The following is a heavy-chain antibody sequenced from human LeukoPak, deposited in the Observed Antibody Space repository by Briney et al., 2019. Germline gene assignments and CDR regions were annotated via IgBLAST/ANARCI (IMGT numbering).Heavy chain of an antibody. CDR1: GFTFSSYA. CDR2: LTGSGGNT. J-gene: IGHJ6*03. Sequence: LGGSLRLSCAASGFTFSSYAMSWGRQASGKGLGWVSGLTGSGGNTYAADSVKGRFTISRDNSKNTLSLQMNSLRAEDAAVYYCVKFRGIQHYNYHMDVWGKGTTVTVSS. V-gene: IGHV3-23*01. CDR3: VKFRGIQHYNYHMDV. D-gene: IGHD3-10*01.